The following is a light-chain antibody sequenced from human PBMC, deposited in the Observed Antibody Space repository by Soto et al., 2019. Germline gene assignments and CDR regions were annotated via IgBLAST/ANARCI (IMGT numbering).Light chain of an antibody. Sequence: DIQMTQSPSTLSATAGDRVTITCRASQSISAWLAWYQQKQGKAPKLLIYDASNLESGVPSRFSGSGSGTDFTLKISRVEAEDVGVYYGMQALQTPITFGQGTRLEIK. V-gene: IGKV1-5*01. CDR1: QSISAW. CDR3: MQALQTPIT. CDR2: DAS. J-gene: IGKJ5*01.